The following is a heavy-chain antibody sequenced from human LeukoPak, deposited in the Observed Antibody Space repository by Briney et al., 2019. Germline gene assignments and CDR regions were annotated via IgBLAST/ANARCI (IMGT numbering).Heavy chain of an antibody. CDR3: ARSRGYYDSSGYFLDS. J-gene: IGHJ5*01. D-gene: IGHD3-22*01. CDR1: GGSTSSGDYY. CDR2: IYFSGST. V-gene: IGHV4-30-4*01. Sequence: SQTLSLTCTVSGGSTSSGDYYWSWIRQPPGKGLEWIGYIYFSGSTYYNPPLKSRVTISLDTSKNQFSLKLTSVTAADTAVYYCARSRGYYDSSGYFLDSWGQGTLVTVSS.